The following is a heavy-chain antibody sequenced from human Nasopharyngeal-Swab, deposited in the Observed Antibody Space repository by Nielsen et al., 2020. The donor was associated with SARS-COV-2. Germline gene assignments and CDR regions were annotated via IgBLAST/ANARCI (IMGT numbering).Heavy chain of an antibody. J-gene: IGHJ6*02. V-gene: IGHV3-23*03. Sequence: GESLKISCAASGFTFSNYAMSWVRQAPGKGLEWVSVIYSGGSTTYYADSVRGRFTISRDDSRNTLHLQMNSLRGEDTAVYFCAIGGGWYGRYYYGMDVWGQGTTVTVSS. D-gene: IGHD6-19*01. CDR1: GFTFSNYA. CDR2: IYSGGSTT. CDR3: AIGGGWYGRYYYGMDV.